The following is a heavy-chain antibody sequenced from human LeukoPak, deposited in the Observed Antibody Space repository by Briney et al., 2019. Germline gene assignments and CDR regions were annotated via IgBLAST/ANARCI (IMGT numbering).Heavy chain of an antibody. CDR3: AREGSGNYFYYFDY. CDR1: GFTFSSYW. CDR2: IKPDGGEK. V-gene: IGHV3-7*01. Sequence: PGGSLRLSCAASGFTFSSYWMGWVRQAPGKGLEWVANIKPDGGEKYYVDSVKGRFTISRDNAKNSLYLQMSSLRDEDTAVYYCAREGSGNYFYYFDYWGQGTLVSVS. J-gene: IGHJ4*02. D-gene: IGHD4-11*01.